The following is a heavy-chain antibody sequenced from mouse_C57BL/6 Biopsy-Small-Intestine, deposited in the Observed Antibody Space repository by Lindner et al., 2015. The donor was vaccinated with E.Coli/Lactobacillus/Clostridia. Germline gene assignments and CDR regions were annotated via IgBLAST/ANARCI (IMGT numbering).Heavy chain of an antibody. Sequence: SVKVSCKASGGTISSYAINWVRQAPGQGLEWMGAIIPTFGKIQYAQRFQGRVTLTADRSTSTAYMELSNLRSADTAIYYCARDSGSFSRAFASWGRGALVTVS. V-gene: IGHV1S14*01. J-gene: IGHJ3*01. CDR2: IIPTFGKI. CDR3: ARDSGSFSRAFAS. CDR1: GGTISSYA. D-gene: IGHD3-1*01.